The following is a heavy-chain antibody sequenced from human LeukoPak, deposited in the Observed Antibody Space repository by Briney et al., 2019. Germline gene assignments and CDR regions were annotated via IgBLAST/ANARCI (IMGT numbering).Heavy chain of an antibody. CDR3: AGSQTGVGYNPPFDY. D-gene: IGHD5-24*01. V-gene: IGHV1-2*02. CDR1: GYTFTGYY. J-gene: IGHJ4*02. CDR2: INPKSGGT. Sequence: ASVKVSCKASGYTFTGYYMHWVRQAPGQGLEWLGWINPKSGGTNYAQKFQGRVTMTRDTSISTAYMELSSLRSDDTAVFYCAGSQTGVGYNPPFDYWGQGTLVTVSS.